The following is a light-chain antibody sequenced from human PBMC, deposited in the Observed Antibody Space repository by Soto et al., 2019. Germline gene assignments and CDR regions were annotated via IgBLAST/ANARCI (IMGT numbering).Light chain of an antibody. CDR2: DNV. CDR3: RSWDNSLRAYD. CDR1: DSNLGRNY. J-gene: IGLJ1*01. V-gene: IGLV1-51*01. Sequence: QSALTQPPSVSATPGQKVTISCSGSDSNLGRNYVSWYQQLPVTAPRLLIYDNVYRFSGIPARFSASKSGTAAALGIAGIQPGDEGAYSSRSWDNSLRAYDFRTGTKVTVL.